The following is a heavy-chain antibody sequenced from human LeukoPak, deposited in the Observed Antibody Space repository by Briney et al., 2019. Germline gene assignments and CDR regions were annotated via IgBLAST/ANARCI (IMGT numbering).Heavy chain of an antibody. D-gene: IGHD3-16*01. CDR2: ISGSGGST. CDR1: GFTFSSYA. CDR3: AKDQGPGGWFDP. J-gene: IGHJ5*02. V-gene: IGHV3-23*01. Sequence: GGSLRLSCAASGFTFSSYAMHWVRQAPGKGLEWVSAISGSGGSTYYADSVKGRFTISRDNSKNTLYLQMNSLRAEDTAVYYCAKDQGPGGWFDPWGQGTLVTVSS.